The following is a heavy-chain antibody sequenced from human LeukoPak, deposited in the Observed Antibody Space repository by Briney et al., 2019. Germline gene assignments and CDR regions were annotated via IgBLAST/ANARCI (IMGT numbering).Heavy chain of an antibody. CDR1: GGSISSGSYY. Sequence: SQTLSLTCTVSGGSISSGSYYWSWIRQPAGKGLEWIGRIYTSGSTNYNPSLKGRVTISVDTSKNQFSLKLSSVTAADTAVYYCARDRFIAAAGTEYFQHWGQGTLVTVSS. D-gene: IGHD6-13*01. J-gene: IGHJ1*01. V-gene: IGHV4-61*02. CDR3: ARDRFIAAAGTEYFQH. CDR2: IYTSGST.